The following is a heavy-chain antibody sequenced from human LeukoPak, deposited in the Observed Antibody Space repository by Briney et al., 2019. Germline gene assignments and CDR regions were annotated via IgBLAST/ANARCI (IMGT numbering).Heavy chain of an antibody. CDR3: ARDYYDSSGTTLFDY. V-gene: IGHV1-18*01. D-gene: IGHD3-22*01. CDR2: ISAYNGNT. Sequence: GASVKVSCKASGYTFTSYGISWVRQAPGQGLEWMGLISAYNGNTNYAQKLQGRVTITTDTSTSTAYMELRSLRSDDTAVYYCARDYYDSSGTTLFDYWGQGTLVTVSS. J-gene: IGHJ4*02. CDR1: GYTFTSYG.